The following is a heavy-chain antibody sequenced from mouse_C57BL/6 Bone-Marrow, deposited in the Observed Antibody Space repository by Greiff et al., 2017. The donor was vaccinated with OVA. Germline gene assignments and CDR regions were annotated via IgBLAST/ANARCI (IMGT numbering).Heavy chain of an antibody. Sequence: QVQLQQSGTELVKPGASVKLSCKASGYTFTSYWMHWVKQRPGQGLEWIGNINPSNGGTNYNEKFKSKATLTVDKSSSTAYMQLSSLTSEDSAVYYCARGIYYGNYGFSWFAYWGQGTLVTVSA. CDR2: INPSNGGT. J-gene: IGHJ3*01. V-gene: IGHV1-53*01. D-gene: IGHD2-1*01. CDR1: GYTFTSYW. CDR3: ARGIYYGNYGFSWFAY.